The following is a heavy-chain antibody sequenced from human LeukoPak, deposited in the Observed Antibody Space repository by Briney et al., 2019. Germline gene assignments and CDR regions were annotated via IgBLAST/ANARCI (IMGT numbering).Heavy chain of an antibody. D-gene: IGHD2-15*01. Sequence: PGGSLRLSCAASGFTFSDHYMDWVRQAPGKGLEWVGRVRNRGKSYTTEYAASVKGRFTVSRDDSQNSLYLEMDSLKTEDTAVYYCVRGTMGSSYYSYSNYWGQGTLVTVSS. J-gene: IGHJ4*02. CDR2: VRNRGKSYTT. CDR3: VRGTMGSSYYSYSNY. V-gene: IGHV3-72*01. CDR1: GFTFSDHY.